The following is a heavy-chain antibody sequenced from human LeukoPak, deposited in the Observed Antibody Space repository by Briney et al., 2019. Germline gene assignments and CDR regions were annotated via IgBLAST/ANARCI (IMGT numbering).Heavy chain of an antibody. Sequence: GGSLRLSCAASEFTFNNYGMHWVRQAPGKGLEWVAVISYDGSNKYYADSVKGRFTISRDNSKNTLYLQMNSLRAEDTAFYYCARDSGFSGTQRGEYWGQGTLVTVSS. D-gene: IGHD3/OR15-3a*01. J-gene: IGHJ4*02. CDR1: EFTFNNYG. CDR2: ISYDGSNK. CDR3: ARDSGFSGTQRGEY. V-gene: IGHV3-30*03.